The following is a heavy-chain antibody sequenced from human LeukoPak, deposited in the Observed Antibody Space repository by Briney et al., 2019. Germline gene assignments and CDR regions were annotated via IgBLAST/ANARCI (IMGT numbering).Heavy chain of an antibody. J-gene: IGHJ3*02. CDR1: GGSISSGGYY. V-gene: IGHV4-61*02. CDR3: ARDVGSRMVRGASDGFDI. Sequence: SETLSLTCTVSGGSISSGGYYWSWIRQPAGKGLEWIGRIYASGNTNYNPSLKSRVTMSVDTSMNQFSLKLTSVTAADTAVYYCARDVGSRMVRGASDGFDIWGQGTMVTVSS. D-gene: IGHD3-10*01. CDR2: IYASGNT.